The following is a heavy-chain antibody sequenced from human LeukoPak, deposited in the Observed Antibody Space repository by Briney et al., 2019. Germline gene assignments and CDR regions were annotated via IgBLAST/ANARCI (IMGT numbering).Heavy chain of an antibody. J-gene: IGHJ4*02. CDR3: ARAPLSWFGESQEYFDY. CDR2: IYYSGST. V-gene: IGHV4-59*01. CDR1: GGSISSYY. Sequence: PSETLSLTCTVSGGSISSYYWSWIRQPPGKGLEWIGYIYYSGSTNYNPSLKSRVTISVDTSKNQFSLKLSSVTAADTAVYYCARAPLSWFGESQEYFDYWGQGTLVTASS. D-gene: IGHD3-10*01.